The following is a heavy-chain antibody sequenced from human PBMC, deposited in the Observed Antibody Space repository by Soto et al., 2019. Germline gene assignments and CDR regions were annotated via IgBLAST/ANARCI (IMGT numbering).Heavy chain of an antibody. V-gene: IGHV3-48*02. Sequence: EVQLVESGGGLVQRGGSLRLSCAASGFTFSIYSMNWVRQAPGKGLEWISYINGSSSTMYYADSVKGRFIISRDNDDNSLYLQMNSLRDADTAVYYCARGDRFRCSGDRCFSDGLFLSWGQGTLVTVSS. CDR2: INGSSSTM. D-gene: IGHD2-15*01. CDR3: ARGDRFRCSGDRCFSDGLFLS. CDR1: GFTFSIYS. J-gene: IGHJ5*02.